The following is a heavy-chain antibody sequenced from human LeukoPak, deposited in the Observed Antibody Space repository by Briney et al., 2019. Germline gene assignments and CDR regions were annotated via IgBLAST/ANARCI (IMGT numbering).Heavy chain of an antibody. Sequence: ASVKVSCKSFGYDFKTYAVSLVRQAPGQGLEWMGWISGYAPNFQDRVTMTTDTSTSTAYIELRSLSLDDTAVYYCARGGGQTSSWRSFVLWGQGTLVIVSS. D-gene: IGHD6-13*01. V-gene: IGHV1-18*01. CDR2: ISGY. CDR1: GYDFKTYA. CDR3: ARGGGQTSSWRSFVL. J-gene: IGHJ4*02.